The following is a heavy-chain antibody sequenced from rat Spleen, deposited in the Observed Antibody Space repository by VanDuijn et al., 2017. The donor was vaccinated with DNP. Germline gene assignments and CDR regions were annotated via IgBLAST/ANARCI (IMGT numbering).Heavy chain of an antibody. J-gene: IGHJ3*01. CDR3: TREGQPNWFAY. CDR2: IGNTGGT. Sequence: QVQLKESGPGLVQPSQTLSLTCTVSGFSLTNYHVDWVRQPPGKGLEWMGLIGNTGGTRYNSVFRSRLSISKDTSKSQVFLKMNGLQTEDTAIYFCTREGQPNWFAYWGQGTLVTVSS. D-gene: IGHD1-10*01. CDR1: GFSLTNYH. V-gene: IGHV2-41*01.